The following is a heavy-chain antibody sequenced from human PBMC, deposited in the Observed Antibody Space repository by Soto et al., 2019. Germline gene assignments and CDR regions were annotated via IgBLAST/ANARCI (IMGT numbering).Heavy chain of an antibody. CDR2: ISYDGSNK. CDR3: AKDGGLGYCSGGSCYVGTH. V-gene: IGHV3-30*18. CDR1: GFTFSSYG. Sequence: QVQLVESGGGVVQPGRSLRLSCAASGFTFSSYGMHWVRQAPGKGLEWVAVISYDGSNKYYADSVKGRFTISRDNSKHTLYLQMNSLRAEDTAVYYCAKDGGLGYCSGGSCYVGTHWGQGTLVTVSS. J-gene: IGHJ4*02. D-gene: IGHD2-15*01.